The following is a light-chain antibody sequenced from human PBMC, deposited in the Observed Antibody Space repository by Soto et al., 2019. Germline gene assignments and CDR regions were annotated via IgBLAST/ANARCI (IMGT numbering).Light chain of an antibody. CDR1: QSVSSSY. CDR2: QTS. CDR3: HQRQSWPRT. Sequence: IVLTQSPGTLSLSPGERATLSCRASQSVSSSYLAWYQQKPGQAPRLLIYQTSIRAAGIPARFSASGTGTDFTLTISDVQPEDFAVYYCHQRQSWPRTFGQGTKVDIK. J-gene: IGKJ1*01. V-gene: IGKV3D-20*02.